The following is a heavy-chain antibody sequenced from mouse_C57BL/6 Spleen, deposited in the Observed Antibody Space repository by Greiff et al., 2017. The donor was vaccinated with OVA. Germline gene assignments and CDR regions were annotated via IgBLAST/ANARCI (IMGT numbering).Heavy chain of an antibody. J-gene: IGHJ4*01. CDR2: INPSTGGT. CDR3: ARDDYYAMDY. V-gene: IGHV1-42*01. Sequence: VQLQQSGPELVKPGASVKISCKASGYSFTGYYMNWVKQSPEKSLEWIGEINPSTGGTTYNQKFKAMATLTVDKSSSTAYMQLKSLTSEDSAVYYCARDDYYAMDYWGQGTSVTVSS. CDR1: GYSFTGYY.